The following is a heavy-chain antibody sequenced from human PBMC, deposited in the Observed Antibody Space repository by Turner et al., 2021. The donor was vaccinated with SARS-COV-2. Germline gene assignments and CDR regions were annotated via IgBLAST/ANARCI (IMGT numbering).Heavy chain of an antibody. CDR2: VSGLGDTR. Sequence: SCAASGFTFNTYAMSWVRQAPGKGLVWVSVVSGLGDTRFYADSVRGRFTISRDNTKNRVYLQMNSLRPDDTALYYCVRDRPRPGARDALDIWGQGTMVTVSS. D-gene: IGHD6-6*01. J-gene: IGHJ3*02. CDR3: VRDRPRPGARDALDI. V-gene: IGHV3-23*01. CDR1: GFTFNTYA.